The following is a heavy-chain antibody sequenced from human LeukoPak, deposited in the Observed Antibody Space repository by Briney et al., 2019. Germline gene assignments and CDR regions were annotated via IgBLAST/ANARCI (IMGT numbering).Heavy chain of an antibody. D-gene: IGHD6-13*01. Sequence: GESLKISCKGSGYSFTSYWIGWVRQMPGKGLEWMGIIYPDDSDTRYSPSFQGQVTISADKSISTAYLQWSSLKASDTAMYYCARRVMGIAAAGTNWFDPWGQGTLVTVSS. J-gene: IGHJ5*02. CDR3: ARRVMGIAAAGTNWFDP. CDR1: GYSFTSYW. V-gene: IGHV5-51*01. CDR2: IYPDDSDT.